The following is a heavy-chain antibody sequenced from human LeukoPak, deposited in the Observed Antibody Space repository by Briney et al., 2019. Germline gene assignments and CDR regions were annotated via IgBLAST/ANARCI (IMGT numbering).Heavy chain of an antibody. D-gene: IGHD6-19*01. V-gene: IGHV1-2*04. Sequence: ASVKVSCKASGYTFTGYYMHWVRQAPGQGLEWMGWINPNSGGTNYAQKFQGWVTMTRDTSISTAYMELSRLRSDDTAVYYCARDRIAVAGTSYYGVDVWGQGTTVTVSS. CDR2: INPNSGGT. CDR3: ARDRIAVAGTSYYGVDV. CDR1: GYTFTGYY. J-gene: IGHJ6*02.